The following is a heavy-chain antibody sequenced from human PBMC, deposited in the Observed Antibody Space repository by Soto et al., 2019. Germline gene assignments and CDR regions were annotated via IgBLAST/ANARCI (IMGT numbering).Heavy chain of an antibody. D-gene: IGHD5-12*01. J-gene: IGHJ4*02. CDR3: AKGSIEYSASVDN. CDR2: ISARGGSS. V-gene: IGHV3-23*01. Sequence: DVQLLESRGGLVQPGGSLRLSCAASGFSFSSYAMVWVRQAPGKGLEWVAVISARGGSSYFADSVKGRFTLSRDNSKNVLSLEMNSLGAEDTAIYFCAKGSIEYSASVDNWGQGTLVVVSS. CDR1: GFSFSSYA.